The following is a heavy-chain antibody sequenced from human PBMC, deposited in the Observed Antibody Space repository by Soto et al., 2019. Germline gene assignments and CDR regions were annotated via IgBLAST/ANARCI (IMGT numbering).Heavy chain of an antibody. Sequence: QVQLVQSGAEVKKPGSSVKVSCKASGGTFSSYAISWVRQASGQGLEWMGGIIPIFGTANYAQKFQGRVTITADESTSTAYMELSSLRSEDTAVYYCASTERDIVVVPAAISYYYGMDVWGQGTTVTVSS. J-gene: IGHJ6*02. CDR2: IIPIFGTA. D-gene: IGHD2-2*02. V-gene: IGHV1-69*01. CDR3: ASTERDIVVVPAAISYYYGMDV. CDR1: GGTFSSYA.